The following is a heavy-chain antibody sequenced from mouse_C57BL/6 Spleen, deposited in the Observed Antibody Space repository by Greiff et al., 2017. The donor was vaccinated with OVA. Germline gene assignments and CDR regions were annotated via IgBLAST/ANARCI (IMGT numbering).Heavy chain of an antibody. J-gene: IGHJ4*01. Sequence: QVQLQQSGAELAKPGASVKLSCKASGYTFTSYWMHWVKQRPGQGLEWIGYINPSSGYTKYNQKFKDKATLNADKSSSTAYLQLSSLTYEDSAVYYCARGGTTVVATRAMDYWGQGTSVTVSS. CDR2: INPSSGYT. CDR1: GYTFTSYW. D-gene: IGHD1-1*01. V-gene: IGHV1-7*01. CDR3: ARGGTTVVATRAMDY.